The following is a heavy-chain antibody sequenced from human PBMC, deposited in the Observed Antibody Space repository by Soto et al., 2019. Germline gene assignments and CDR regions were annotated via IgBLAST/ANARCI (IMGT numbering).Heavy chain of an antibody. CDR3: VRERISS. D-gene: IGHD2-15*01. CDR2: IKQDGSEK. V-gene: IGHV3-7*01. CDR1: GFTFETSW. Sequence: EVQLVESGGGLVQPGGSLRLSCAASGFTFETSWMTWVRQAPGKGLEWVANIKQDGSEKYYVDSVKGRFTISRDNAKNSLYLQMNCLRVVYTAVYFCVRERISSWGQGTLVTVSS. J-gene: IGHJ4*02.